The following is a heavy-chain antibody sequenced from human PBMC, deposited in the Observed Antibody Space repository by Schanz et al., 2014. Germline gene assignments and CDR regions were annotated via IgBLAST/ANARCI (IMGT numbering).Heavy chain of an antibody. CDR3: ARGYGDSPTDF. CDR2: MNPDSGNT. D-gene: IGHD4-17*01. J-gene: IGHJ4*02. V-gene: IGHV1-8*01. Sequence: QGQLVQSGAEVKKPGSSVKVSCKASGGTFSSFGINWVRQAPGQGLEWMGWMNPDSGNTGYAQKFQGRVTITADRSTSTAYMELSSLRSEDTAVYYCARGYGDSPTDFWGQGTLVTVSS. CDR1: GGTFSSFG.